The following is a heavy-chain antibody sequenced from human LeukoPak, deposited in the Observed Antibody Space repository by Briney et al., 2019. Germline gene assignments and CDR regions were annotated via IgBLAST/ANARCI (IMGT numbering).Heavy chain of an antibody. CDR1: GGSISSSSYY. J-gene: IGHJ4*02. V-gene: IGHV4-39*07. D-gene: IGHD3-10*01. Sequence: PSETLSLTCTVSGGSISSSSYYWGWIRQPPGKGLEWIGSIYYSGSTYYNPSLKSRVTISVDTSKNQFSLKLSSVTAADTAVYYCASVPTYYYGSGSYYASGYCDYWGQGTLVTVSS. CDR3: ASVPTYYYGSGSYYASGYCDY. CDR2: IYYSGST.